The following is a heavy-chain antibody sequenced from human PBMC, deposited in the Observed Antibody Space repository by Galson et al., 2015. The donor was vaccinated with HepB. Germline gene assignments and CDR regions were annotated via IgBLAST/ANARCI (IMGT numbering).Heavy chain of an antibody. CDR3: TRSPLLTGTARYQCDY. V-gene: IGHV1-69*06. J-gene: IGHJ4*02. D-gene: IGHD1-7*01. Sequence: SVKVSCKASGGTFSRYIIIWVRQAPGQGDEWMGEILPIFETANYAQKFQGRVTLTADKSTDTAHMALSSLRSEATAVYYCTRSPLLTGTARYQCDYWGQGTLVTISS. CDR1: GGTFSRYI. CDR2: ILPIFETA.